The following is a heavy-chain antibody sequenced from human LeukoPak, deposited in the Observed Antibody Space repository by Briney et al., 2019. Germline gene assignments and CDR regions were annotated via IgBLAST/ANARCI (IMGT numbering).Heavy chain of an antibody. V-gene: IGHV1-69*05. CDR1: GGTFSSYA. D-gene: IGHD2-15*01. J-gene: IGHJ5*02. CDR3: ARDKGGLGYCSGGSCYYWFDP. Sequence: SVKVSCKASGGTFSSYAISWVRQAPGQGLEWMGGIIPIFGTANYEQKFQGRVTITTDESTSTAYMELSSLRSEDTAVYYCARDKGGLGYCSGGSCYYWFDPWGQGTLVTVSS. CDR2: IIPIFGTA.